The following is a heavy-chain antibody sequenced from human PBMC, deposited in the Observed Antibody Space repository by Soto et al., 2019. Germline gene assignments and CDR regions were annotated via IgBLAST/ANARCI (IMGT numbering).Heavy chain of an antibody. D-gene: IGHD4-17*01. CDR2: FDPEDGET. Sequence: GASVKGSCKVSGYTLTELSMHWVRQAPGKGLEWMGGFDPEDGETIYAQKFQGRVTMTEDTSTDTAYMELSSLRSEDTAVYYCATLAHSPNSHGDYVFYYYYYMDVWGKGTTVSVSS. CDR3: ATLAHSPNSHGDYVFYYYYYMDV. V-gene: IGHV1-24*01. CDR1: GYTLTELS. J-gene: IGHJ6*03.